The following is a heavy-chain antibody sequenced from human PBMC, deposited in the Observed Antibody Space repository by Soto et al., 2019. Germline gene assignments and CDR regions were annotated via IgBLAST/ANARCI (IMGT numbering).Heavy chain of an antibody. CDR1: GFSLRTYG. J-gene: IGHJ5*02. D-gene: IGHD6-19*01. CDR3: ARDVVTAVAGSVNWFDP. CDR2: IWYDGTKK. V-gene: IGHV3-33*01. Sequence: GGSLRLSCAASGFSLRTYGMQWLRRAPGKGLEWVAFIWYDGTKKFYANSVKGRSTISKDNSNNILYLQMSGLRAEDTAVYYCARDVVTAVAGSVNWFDPWGQRILLT.